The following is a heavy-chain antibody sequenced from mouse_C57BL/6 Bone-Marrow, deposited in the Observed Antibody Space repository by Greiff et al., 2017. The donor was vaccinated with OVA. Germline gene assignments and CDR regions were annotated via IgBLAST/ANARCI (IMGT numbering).Heavy chain of an antibody. CDR3: ARWILYGYEEGRVYY. CDR1: GYTFTSYW. CDR2: IDPSVSYT. D-gene: IGHD2-2*01. J-gene: IGHJ2*01. V-gene: IGHV1-50*01. Sequence: QVQLQQPGAELVKPGASVKLSCKASGYTFTSYWMQWVQQRPGQGLEWIGEIDPSVSYTNYNHKFKGKGTLTVDTSSSTAYMQLSSLTSEDSAVYYCARWILYGYEEGRVYYWGQGTTLTVSS.